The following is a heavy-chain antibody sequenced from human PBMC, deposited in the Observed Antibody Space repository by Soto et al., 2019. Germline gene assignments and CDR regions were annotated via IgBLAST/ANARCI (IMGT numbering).Heavy chain of an antibody. J-gene: IGHJ6*02. CDR2: ISNDGTYK. V-gene: IGHV3-30*18. D-gene: IGHD1-1*01. CDR3: AKYPSTTRDHYFIMDV. Sequence: QVQLVESGGGVVRPGWSLRLSCAASGFTFSYYHIHWVRQAPGKGLEWLTVISNDGTYKYYADSVKGRFTISRDNSKNTLYLQMAGLRAEDTAVYYCAKYPSTTRDHYFIMDVWGQGTTVTVSS. CDR1: GFTFSYYH.